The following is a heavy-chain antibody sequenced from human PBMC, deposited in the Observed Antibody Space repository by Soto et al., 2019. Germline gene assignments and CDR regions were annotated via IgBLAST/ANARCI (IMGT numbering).Heavy chain of an antibody. D-gene: IGHD5-18*01. V-gene: IGHV4-31*03. J-gene: IGHJ4*02. Sequence: QVQLQESGPGLVKPSQPLYLTCTVSGGSISSGGYYWSWIRQHPGKGLEWIGYIYYSGSTYYNPSLKSRVTISVDTSKNQFSLKLSSVTAADTAVYYCARSGYSYGPNPLLYWGQGTLVTVSS. CDR1: GGSISSGGYY. CDR2: IYYSGST. CDR3: ARSGYSYGPNPLLY.